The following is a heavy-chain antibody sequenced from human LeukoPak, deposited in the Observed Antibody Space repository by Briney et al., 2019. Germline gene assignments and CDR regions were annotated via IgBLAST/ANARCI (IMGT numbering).Heavy chain of an antibody. V-gene: IGHV4-59*12. CDR1: GGSISSYY. J-gene: IGHJ4*02. CDR3: ARRGEDSSRWYGFDY. D-gene: IGHD6-13*01. Sequence: SETLSLTCTVSGGSISSYYWSWIRQPPGQGLEWIGFIVYSGSTNYNPSLKSRVTISIDTSNNQLSLKLSSVTAADTAVYYCARRGEDSSRWYGFDYWGQGTLVAVSS. CDR2: IVYSGST.